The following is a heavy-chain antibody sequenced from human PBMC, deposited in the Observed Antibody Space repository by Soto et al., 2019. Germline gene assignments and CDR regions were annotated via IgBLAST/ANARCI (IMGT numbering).Heavy chain of an antibody. J-gene: IGHJ4*02. CDR2: ISGSGGST. CDR1: GITFSAYA. V-gene: IGHV3-23*01. CDR3: ARGSSGAGNDY. D-gene: IGHD1-1*01. Sequence: QPGGSLRLSCAASGITFSAYAMSWVRQAPGKGLEWVSAISGSGGSTFSADSVKGRFTISRDNSKNTLYLQMNSLRVEDTAIYFCARGSSGAGNDYWGQGTLVTVSS.